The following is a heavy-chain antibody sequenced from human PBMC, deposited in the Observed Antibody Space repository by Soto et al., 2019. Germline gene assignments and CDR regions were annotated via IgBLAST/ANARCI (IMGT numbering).Heavy chain of an antibody. Sequence: SVKGSCKASGGTFISYASSWVRQAPGQGLEWMGGIIPIFGTANYAQKFQGRVTITADESTSTAYMELSSLRSEDTAVYYCARDTAPRFYGDYVAWGQGTLVTVSS. V-gene: IGHV1-69*13. D-gene: IGHD4-17*01. CDR1: GGTFISYA. CDR2: IIPIFGTA. J-gene: IGHJ5*02. CDR3: ARDTAPRFYGDYVA.